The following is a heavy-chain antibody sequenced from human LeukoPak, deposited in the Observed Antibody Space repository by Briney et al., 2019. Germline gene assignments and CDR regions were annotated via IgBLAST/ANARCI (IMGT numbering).Heavy chain of an antibody. Sequence: GGSLRLSCAASGFTFSSYSMNWVRQAPGKGLEWVSSISSSSSYIYYADSVKGRFTISRDNAKNSLYLQMNSLRAEDTAVYYCARDLRIAVAGTRVGAFDIWGQGTMVTVSS. J-gene: IGHJ3*02. CDR1: GFTFSSYS. D-gene: IGHD6-19*01. CDR2: ISSSSSYI. V-gene: IGHV3-21*01. CDR3: ARDLRIAVAGTRVGAFDI.